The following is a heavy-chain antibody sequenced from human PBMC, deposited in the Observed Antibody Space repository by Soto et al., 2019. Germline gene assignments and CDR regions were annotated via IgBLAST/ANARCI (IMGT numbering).Heavy chain of an antibody. V-gene: IGHV3-7*05. CDR1: GFTFSSYW. Sequence: GWSLRLSCAASGFTFSSYWMSWVRQAPGKGLEWVANIKQDGSEKYYVDSVKGRFTISRDNAKNSLYLQMNSLRAEDTAVYYCAKLLMVADYYYYGMDVWGQGTTVTVS. D-gene: IGHD2-8*01. CDR2: IKQDGSEK. CDR3: AKLLMVADYYYYGMDV. J-gene: IGHJ6*02.